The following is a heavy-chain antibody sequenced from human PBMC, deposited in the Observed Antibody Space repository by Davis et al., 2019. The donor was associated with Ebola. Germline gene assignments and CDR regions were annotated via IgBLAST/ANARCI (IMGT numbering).Heavy chain of an antibody. V-gene: IGHV4-39*02. CDR3: AIQVMGTTRVFDF. D-gene: IGHD1-1*01. J-gene: IGHJ4*02. CDR2: IYYSGST. Sequence: MPSETLSLTCTVSGGSISSSSYYWGWIRQPPGKGLEWIGSIYYSGSTYYNPSLKSRVTISVDTSKNHFSLKLSSVTAADTAIYYCAIQVMGTTRVFDFWGQGTLVTVSS. CDR1: GGSISSSSYY.